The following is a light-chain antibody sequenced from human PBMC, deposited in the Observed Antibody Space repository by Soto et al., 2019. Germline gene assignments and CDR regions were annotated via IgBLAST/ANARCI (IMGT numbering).Light chain of an antibody. V-gene: IGKV3-15*01. CDR3: QQYNNWPIT. CDR1: QSISSNF. Sequence: EIVLTQSPGTLSLTPGEGATLSCRASQSISSNFLAWYQQKRGQAPRLLIHGASNRATGIPVRFSGSGSGTEFTLTISSLRSEDFALYYCQQYNNWPITFGQGTRLEIK. J-gene: IGKJ5*01. CDR2: GAS.